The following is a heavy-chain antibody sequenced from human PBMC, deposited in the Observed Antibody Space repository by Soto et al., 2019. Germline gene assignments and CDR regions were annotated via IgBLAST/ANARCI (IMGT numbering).Heavy chain of an antibody. CDR3: AKDIRGSSGWYGLDV. D-gene: IGHD6-19*01. CDR1: GFTFDDYV. J-gene: IGHJ6*02. CDR2: ISWDGSDT. Sequence: GGSLRLSCAASGFTFDDYVMYWVRQAPGKGLEWVSLISWDGSDTYYADSVKGRFTISRDNSKNSLYLQMKSLRAEDTAFYYCAKDIRGSSGWYGLDVWGQGTTVTVSS. V-gene: IGHV3-43D*04.